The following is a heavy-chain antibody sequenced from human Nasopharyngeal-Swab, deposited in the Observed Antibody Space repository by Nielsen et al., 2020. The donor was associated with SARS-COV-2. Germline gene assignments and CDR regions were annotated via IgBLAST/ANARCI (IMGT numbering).Heavy chain of an antibody. J-gene: IGHJ4*02. Sequence: GESLKISCAASGFTFGSYWMSWVRQAPGKGLEWVANIKEDGSEKSYVDSVKGRFTISRDNAKNSLSLQINSLRDEDTAVYYCARLLEVGNTPLDYWGQGTLVSVSS. CDR1: GFTFGSYW. V-gene: IGHV3-7*03. CDR2: IKEDGSEK. D-gene: IGHD3-22*01. CDR3: ARLLEVGNTPLDY.